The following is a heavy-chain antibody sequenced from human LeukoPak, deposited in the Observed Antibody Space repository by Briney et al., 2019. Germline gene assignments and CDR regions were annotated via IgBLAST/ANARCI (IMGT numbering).Heavy chain of an antibody. Sequence: GGSLRLSCVTPGLRFNTYAMSWVRQAPGKGLEWVSAISAGGDETHYADSVKGRFTVSRDNPKNTLFLQMNSLRVEDTAVYYCAQDHLGFGDYWFGYWGQGTLVSVSS. CDR3: AQDHLGFGDYWFGY. V-gene: IGHV3-23*01. CDR2: ISAGGDET. J-gene: IGHJ4*02. D-gene: IGHD4-17*01. CDR1: GLRFNTYA.